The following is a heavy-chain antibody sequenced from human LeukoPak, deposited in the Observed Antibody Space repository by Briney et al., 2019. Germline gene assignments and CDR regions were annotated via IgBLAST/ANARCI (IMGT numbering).Heavy chain of an antibody. V-gene: IGHV3-53*01. D-gene: IGHD5-18*01. CDR1: GLTVNNNY. J-gene: IGHJ4*02. CDR3: MTAAGYNFGQY. Sequence: GGSLRLSCAASGLTVNNNYMNWVRQAPGKGLEWVSALFIGGNTYYADSVRGRFTISRDNSKNTLYLQMNSLRAEDTAIYYCMTAAGYNFGQYWGQGTLVTVSS. CDR2: LFIGGNT.